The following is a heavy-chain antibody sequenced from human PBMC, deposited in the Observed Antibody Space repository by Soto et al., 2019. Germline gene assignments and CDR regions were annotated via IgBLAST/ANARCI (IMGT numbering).Heavy chain of an antibody. J-gene: IGHJ5*02. D-gene: IGHD3-9*01. CDR1: GFTFSDYY. CDR3: ARDRQDILTGYYPNWFDP. V-gene: IGHV3-11*06. CDR2: ISSSSSYT. Sequence: PGGSLRLSCAASGFTFSDYYMSWIRQAPGKGLEWVSYISSSSSYTNYADSVKGRFTISRDNAKNSLYLQMNSLRAEDTAVYYCARDRQDILTGYYPNWFDPWGQGTLVTVS.